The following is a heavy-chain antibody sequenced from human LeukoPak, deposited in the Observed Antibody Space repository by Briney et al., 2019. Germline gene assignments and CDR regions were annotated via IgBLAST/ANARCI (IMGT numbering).Heavy chain of an antibody. Sequence: SETLSLTCTVSDGSISSSSYYWGWIRQPPGKGLEWIGSIYYSGSTYYNPSLKSRVTISVDTSKNQFSLKLSSVTAADTAVYYCARESSSWYAKIKYYFDYWGQGTLVTVSS. CDR3: ARESSSWYAKIKYYFDY. CDR1: DGSISSSSYY. V-gene: IGHV4-39*01. J-gene: IGHJ4*02. D-gene: IGHD6-13*01. CDR2: IYYSGST.